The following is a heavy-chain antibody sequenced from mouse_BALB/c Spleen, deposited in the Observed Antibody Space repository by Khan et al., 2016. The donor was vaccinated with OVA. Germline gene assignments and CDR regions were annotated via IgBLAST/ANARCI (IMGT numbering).Heavy chain of an antibody. CDR3: ARGNYYGYYFDY. Sequence: QLEESGPGLVKPSQSLSLTCTFTGYSITSGYAWNWIRQFPGNKLEWMGYIRYSGVTSYTPSLKSRISITRDTSKNQFFLQLNSVTTEDTATYYCARGNYYGYYFDYWGQGTTLTVSS. CDR2: IRYSGVT. CDR1: GYSITSGYA. J-gene: IGHJ2*01. D-gene: IGHD1-1*01. V-gene: IGHV3-2*02.